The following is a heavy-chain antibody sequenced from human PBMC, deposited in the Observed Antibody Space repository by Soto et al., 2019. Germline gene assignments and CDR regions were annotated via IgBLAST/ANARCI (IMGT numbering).Heavy chain of an antibody. J-gene: IGHJ4*02. CDR1: GGSISSSSYY. CDR3: GRTLYSYGYDY. V-gene: IGHV4-39*01. Sequence: PSETLSLTCTVSGGSISSSSYYWGWIRQPPGKGLEWIGGIYYSGSTYYNPSLKSRVTISVDTSKNQFSLKLSSVTAADTAVYYCGRTLYSYGYDYWGQGTLVTVCS. D-gene: IGHD5-18*01. CDR2: IYYSGST.